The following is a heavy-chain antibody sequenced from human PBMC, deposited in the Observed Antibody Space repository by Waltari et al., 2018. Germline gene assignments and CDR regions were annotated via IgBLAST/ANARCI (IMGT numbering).Heavy chain of an antibody. J-gene: IGHJ4*02. D-gene: IGHD5-18*01. CDR3: TRVYSYGYVFDY. V-gene: IGHV3-49*04. CDR2: IRSKAYGGTT. Sequence: EVQLVESGGGLVQPGRSLRLSCTASGFTFGDYAMSWVRQAPGKGLEWVGFIRSKAYGGTTEYAAAVKGSFTISRDDSKSIAYLQMNSLKTEDTAVYYCTRVYSYGYVFDYWGQGTLVTVSS. CDR1: GFTFGDYA.